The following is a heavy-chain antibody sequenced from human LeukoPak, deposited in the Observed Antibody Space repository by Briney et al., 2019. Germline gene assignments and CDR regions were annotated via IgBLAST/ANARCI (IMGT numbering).Heavy chain of an antibody. Sequence: GGSLRLSCVASGFTFSSYGMHWVRQAPGKGLEWVAAISYDGSNKYYADSVKGRFSISRDNTQNSLSLQMNSLRAEDTAVYYCVREAAATLFDYWGQGTLVTVSS. D-gene: IGHD1-26*01. V-gene: IGHV3-30*03. CDR2: ISYDGSNK. CDR3: VREAAATLFDY. J-gene: IGHJ4*02. CDR1: GFTFSSYG.